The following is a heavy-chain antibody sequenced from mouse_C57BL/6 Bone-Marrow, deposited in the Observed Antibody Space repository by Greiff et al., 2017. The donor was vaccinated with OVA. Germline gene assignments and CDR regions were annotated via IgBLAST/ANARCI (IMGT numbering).Heavy chain of an antibody. D-gene: IGHD1-1*01. CDR1: GYTFTEYT. Sequence: VQGVESGAELVKPGASVKLSCKASGYTFTEYTIHWVKQRSGQGLEWIGWFYPGSGSIKYNEKFKDKATLTADKSSSTVYMELSRLTSEDSAVYFCARHEDDYYGSSYAMDYWGQGTSVTVSS. CDR2: FYPGSGSI. V-gene: IGHV1-62-2*01. J-gene: IGHJ4*01. CDR3: ARHEDDYYGSSYAMDY.